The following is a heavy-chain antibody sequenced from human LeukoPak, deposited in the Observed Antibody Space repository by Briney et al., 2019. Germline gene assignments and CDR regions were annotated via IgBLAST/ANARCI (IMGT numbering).Heavy chain of an antibody. Sequence: ASVKVSCKASGYTFTSYDINWVRQATGQGPEWMGWMNPNSGNTGYAQKFQGRVTMTRNTSISTAYMELSSLRSEDTAVYYCARGLNRKCSGGSCYYFDYWGQGTLVTVSS. J-gene: IGHJ4*02. V-gene: IGHV1-8*01. CDR3: ARGLNRKCSGGSCYYFDY. D-gene: IGHD2-15*01. CDR1: GYTFTSYD. CDR2: MNPNSGNT.